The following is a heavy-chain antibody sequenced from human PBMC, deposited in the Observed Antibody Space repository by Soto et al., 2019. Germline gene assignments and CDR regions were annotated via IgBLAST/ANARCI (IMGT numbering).Heavy chain of an antibody. CDR1: GFTVSSNY. D-gene: IGHD1-26*01. CDR2: IYSGGST. J-gene: IGHJ6*02. Sequence: EVQLVESGGGLIQPGGSLRLSCAASGFTVSSNYMSWVRKAPGKGLEWVSVIYSGGSTYYADSVKGRFTISRDNSKNTVHLQMNSLRAEDTAVYYCAREWELPNYYGMDVWGQGTTVTVSS. V-gene: IGHV3-53*01. CDR3: AREWELPNYYGMDV.